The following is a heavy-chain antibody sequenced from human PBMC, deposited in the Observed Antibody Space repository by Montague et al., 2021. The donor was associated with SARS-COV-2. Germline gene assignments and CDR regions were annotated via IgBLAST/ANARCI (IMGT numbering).Heavy chain of an antibody. Sequence: SLRLSCAASGFTFSSYWMSWVRQAPGKGLEWVANIKQDGSEKYYVDSVKGRFTISRDNAKNSLYLQMNFLGAEDTAVYYCARDQGGYGTFDIWGQGTMVTVSS. D-gene: IGHD5-12*01. CDR1: GFTFSSYW. V-gene: IGHV3-7*03. CDR2: IKQDGSEK. CDR3: ARDQGGYGTFDI. J-gene: IGHJ3*02.